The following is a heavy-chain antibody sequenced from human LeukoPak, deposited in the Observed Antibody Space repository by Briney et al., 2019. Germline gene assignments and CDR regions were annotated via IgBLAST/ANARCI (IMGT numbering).Heavy chain of an antibody. V-gene: IGHV3-23*01. CDR1: GFTFSSYA. D-gene: IGHD5-24*01. J-gene: IGHJ4*02. CDR3: AKGGDGYNSEFDY. CDR2: ISGSGGST. Sequence: GGSLRLSCAASGFTFSSYAMSWVRQAPGKGLEWVSAISGSGGSTYYADSVKGRFTISRDNSKNTLYLQMNSQRAEDTAVYYCAKGGDGYNSEFDYWGQGTLVTVSS.